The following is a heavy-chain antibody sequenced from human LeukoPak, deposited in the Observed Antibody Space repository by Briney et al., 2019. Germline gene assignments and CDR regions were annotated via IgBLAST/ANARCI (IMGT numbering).Heavy chain of an antibody. Sequence: GGSVKVSCKACGGTFSSYAISWVRQAPGQGLEWVGGIIPIFGTANYAQKFQGRVTITADESTSTAYMELSSLRSEDTAVYYCEYSSSSGTLDYFDYWGQGTLVTVSS. CDR2: IIPIFGTA. CDR1: GGTFSSYA. D-gene: IGHD6-6*01. CDR3: EYSSSSGTLDYFDY. J-gene: IGHJ4*02. V-gene: IGHV1-69*13.